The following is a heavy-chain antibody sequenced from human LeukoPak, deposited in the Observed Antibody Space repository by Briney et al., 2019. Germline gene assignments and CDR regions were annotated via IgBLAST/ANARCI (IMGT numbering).Heavy chain of an antibody. CDR3: ARLSGYYDSSPEV. D-gene: IGHD3-22*01. V-gene: IGHV4-61*02. CDR2: IYTSGTT. Sequence: SETLSLTCTVSGASVSSGRHYWTWIRQPAGKGLEWIGRIYTSGTTKYDPPLESRVAISMDTSKNQFSLKLTSVTAADTAVYYCARLSGYYDSSPEVWGQGTLVAISS. J-gene: IGHJ4*02. CDR1: GASVSSGRHY.